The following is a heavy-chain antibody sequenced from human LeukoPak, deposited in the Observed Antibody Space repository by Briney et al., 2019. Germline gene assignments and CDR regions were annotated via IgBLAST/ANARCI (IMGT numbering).Heavy chain of an antibody. CDR2: IYISGSA. J-gene: IGHJ3*02. CDR1: GGSISNGSYY. V-gene: IGHV4-61*02. D-gene: IGHD3-10*01. CDR3: ARLGSPLTGLIKNGSGLGGAFDI. Sequence: SETLSLTCSVPGGSISNGSYYWSWIRQPAGKGLEWIGRIYISGSASYNPSLKSRVTISVDTSKNQFSLKLSSVTAADTAVYYCARLGSPLTGLIKNGSGLGGAFDIWGQGTMVTVSS.